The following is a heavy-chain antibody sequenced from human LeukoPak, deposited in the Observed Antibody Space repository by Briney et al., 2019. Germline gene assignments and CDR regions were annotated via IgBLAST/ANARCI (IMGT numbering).Heavy chain of an antibody. J-gene: IGHJ6*03. D-gene: IGHD3-9*01. V-gene: IGHV3-20*04. CDR1: GFTFSDYY. Sequence: GGSLRLSCAASGFTFSDYYMSWIRQAPGKGLEWVSGITWNGGFTGYADSVKGRFTISRDNAKNSLYLQMNSLRAEDTALYYCARGRRYYDILAGYYSYYYMDVWGKGTTVIVSS. CDR2: ITWNGGFT. CDR3: ARGRRYYDILAGYYSYYYMDV.